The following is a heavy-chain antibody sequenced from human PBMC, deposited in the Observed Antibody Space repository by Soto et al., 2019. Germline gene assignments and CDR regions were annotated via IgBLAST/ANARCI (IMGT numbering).Heavy chain of an antibody. J-gene: IGHJ4*02. V-gene: IGHV3-30*18. Sequence: QVQLVESGGGVVQPGRSLRLSCAASGFTFTNYGIHWVRQAPGKGLEWVAVISYDGDNKYYADSVKGRFTISRDNSKNTLYLQMNSLRAEDTAVYYCAKDTTRSGWYLLDYWGQGTLVTVSS. CDR1: GFTFTNYG. D-gene: IGHD6-19*01. CDR2: ISYDGDNK. CDR3: AKDTTRSGWYLLDY.